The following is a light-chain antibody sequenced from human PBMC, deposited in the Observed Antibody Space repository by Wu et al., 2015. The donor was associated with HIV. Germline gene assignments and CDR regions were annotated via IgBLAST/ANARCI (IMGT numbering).Light chain of an antibody. V-gene: IGKV1-39*01. CDR3: QKYNTAPWT. CDR1: QSIGNY. J-gene: IGKJ1*01. CDR2: AAS. Sequence: DIQMTQSPSSPSASVGDRVTITCRASQSIGNYLNWYQQKPGRAPNLLIYAASSLESGVPSRFSGGGSGTYFTLTVSSLQPEDFATYYCQKYNTAPWTFGQGTKVEMK.